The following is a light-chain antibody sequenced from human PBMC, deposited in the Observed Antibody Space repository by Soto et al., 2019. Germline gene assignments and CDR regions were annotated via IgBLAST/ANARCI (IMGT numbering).Light chain of an antibody. Sequence: EIQMTQSPASLSASVEDRVTITCRASQTVRTYLNWYQQKPGKAPKLLIYAASNLQSGVPSRFSGSGSGTDITLTITSLRPEDFATYWCQQSYNTPVTFGQGTRLEI. CDR3: QQSYNTPVT. J-gene: IGKJ5*01. CDR1: QTVRTY. V-gene: IGKV1-39*01. CDR2: AAS.